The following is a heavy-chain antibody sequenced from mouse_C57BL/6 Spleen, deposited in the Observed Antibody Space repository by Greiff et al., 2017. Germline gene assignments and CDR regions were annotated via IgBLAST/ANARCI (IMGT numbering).Heavy chain of an antibody. V-gene: IGHV1-69*01. CDR2: IDPSDSYT. D-gene: IGHD2-4*01. J-gene: IGHJ3*01. CDR3: ARDYDGFAY. CDR1: GYTFTSYW. Sequence: QVQLKQSGAELVMPGASVKLSCKASGYTFTSYWMHWVKQRPGQGLEWIGEIDPSDSYTNYNQKFKGKSTLTVDKSSSTAYMQLSSLTSEDSAVYYCARDYDGFAYWGQGTLVTVSA.